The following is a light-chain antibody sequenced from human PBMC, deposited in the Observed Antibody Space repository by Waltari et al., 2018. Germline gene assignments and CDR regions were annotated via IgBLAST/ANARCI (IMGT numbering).Light chain of an antibody. CDR1: QSIHTF. J-gene: IGKJ3*01. CDR2: NSS. V-gene: IGKV3-11*01. CDR3: QHRDNWLFT. Sequence: EIVLTQAPATLSFSPGDRPTLSCSASQSIHTFLAWYQQKPGQAPMLLIYNSSLRASGVPVRFSGSGSGTDFTLTISHLEPEDFAFYFCQHRDNWLFTFGPGTKVEIK.